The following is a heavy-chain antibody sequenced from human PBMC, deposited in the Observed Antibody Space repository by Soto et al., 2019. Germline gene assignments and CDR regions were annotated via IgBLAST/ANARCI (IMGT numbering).Heavy chain of an antibody. J-gene: IGHJ4*02. Sequence: SETLPLTCTVSGGSISSGGYYWSWIRQHPGKGLEWIGYIYYSGSTYYNPSLKSRVTISVDTSKNQFSLKLSSVTAADTAVYYCANGAEADRGYFDYWGPGTLVTVSS. CDR1: GGSISSGGYY. CDR3: ANGAEADRGYFDY. CDR2: IYYSGST. D-gene: IGHD6-13*01. V-gene: IGHV4-31*03.